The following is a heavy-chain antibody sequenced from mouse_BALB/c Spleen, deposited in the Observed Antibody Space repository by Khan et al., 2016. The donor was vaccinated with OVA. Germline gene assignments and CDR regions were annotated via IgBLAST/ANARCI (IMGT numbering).Heavy chain of an antibody. V-gene: IGHV2-2*02. CDR3: ARNGGRYDTWFAY. CDR1: GFSLTSYG. D-gene: IGHD2-14*01. CDR2: IWSGGST. Sequence: QVQLQQSGPGLVQPSQSLSITCTVSGFSLTSYGVHWVRQSPGKGLEWLGVIWSGGSTDYNAAFISRLSISKDNSKSQVFFKMNSLQANDTAIYYYARNGGRYDTWFAYWGQGTLVTVSA. J-gene: IGHJ3*01.